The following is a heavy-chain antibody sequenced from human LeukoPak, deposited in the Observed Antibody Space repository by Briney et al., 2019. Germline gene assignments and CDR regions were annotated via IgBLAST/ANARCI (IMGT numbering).Heavy chain of an antibody. CDR1: GYTFTSYD. CDR3: ARAMVRGVTPPGY. D-gene: IGHD3-10*01. V-gene: IGHV1-8*01. J-gene: IGHJ4*02. Sequence: ASVTVSCKASGYTFTSYDINWVRQATGQGLEWMGWMNPNSGNTGYAQKFQGRVTMTRNTSISTAYMELSSLRSEDTAVYYCARAMVRGVTPPGYWGQGTLVTVSS. CDR2: MNPNSGNT.